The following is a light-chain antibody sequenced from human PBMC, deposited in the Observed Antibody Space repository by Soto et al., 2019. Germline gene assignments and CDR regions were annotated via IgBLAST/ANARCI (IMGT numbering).Light chain of an antibody. CDR1: SSNIGSNT. Sequence: QSVLTQPPSASGTPGQMVTISCSESSSNIGSNTVNWYQQLPGMAPKLLIYNNSQRPSGVPDRFSGSKSGTSASLAISGLQSEDEADYYCAAWDDSLRGLEFGGGTKLTVL. CDR2: NNS. V-gene: IGLV1-44*01. J-gene: IGLJ2*01. CDR3: AAWDDSLRGLE.